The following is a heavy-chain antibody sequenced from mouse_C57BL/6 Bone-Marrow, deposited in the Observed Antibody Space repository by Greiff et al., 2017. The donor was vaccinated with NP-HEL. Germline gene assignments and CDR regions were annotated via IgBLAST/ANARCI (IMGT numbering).Heavy chain of an antibody. J-gene: IGHJ4*01. CDR3: ATTVAYAMDY. D-gene: IGHD1-1*01. Sequence: VKLVESGAELVRPGTSVKVSCKASGYAFTNYLIEWVKQRTGQGLEWIGEIYPRSGNTYYNEKFKGKATLTADKSSSTAYMELRSLTSEDSAVYFCATTVAYAMDYWGQGTSVTVSS. CDR2: IYPRSGNT. V-gene: IGHV1-54*01. CDR1: GYAFTNYL.